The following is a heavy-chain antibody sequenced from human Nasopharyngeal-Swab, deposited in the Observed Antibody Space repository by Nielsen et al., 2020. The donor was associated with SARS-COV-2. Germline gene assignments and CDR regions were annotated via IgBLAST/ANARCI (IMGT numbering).Heavy chain of an antibody. CDR3: AKVHRIAAGAFDI. Sequence: VRPGPGKGLEWMAVISYDGSNKYYADSVKGRFTIYRDNSKNTLYLQMNRMREEEKAGEYCAKVHRIAAGAFDIWGQRTTLTLSS. V-gene: IGHV3-30*18. CDR2: ISYDGSNK. D-gene: IGHD6-13*01. J-gene: IGHJ3*02.